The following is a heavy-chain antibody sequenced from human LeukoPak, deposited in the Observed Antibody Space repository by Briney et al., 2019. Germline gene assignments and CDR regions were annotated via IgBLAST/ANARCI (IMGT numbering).Heavy chain of an antibody. V-gene: IGHV4-59*01. CDR3: ARDLSSGWYNYFDY. Sequence: SETLSLTCTVSGGSTSSYYWSWIRQPPGKGLEWIGYIYYSGSTNYNPSLKSRVTISVDTSKNQFSLKLSSVTAADTAVYYCARDLSSGWYNYFDYWGQGTLVTVSS. D-gene: IGHD6-19*01. J-gene: IGHJ4*02. CDR2: IYYSGST. CDR1: GGSTSSYY.